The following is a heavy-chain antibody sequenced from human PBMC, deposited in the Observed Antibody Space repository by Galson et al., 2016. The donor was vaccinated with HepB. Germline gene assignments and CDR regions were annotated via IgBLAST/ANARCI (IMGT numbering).Heavy chain of an antibody. Sequence: SLRLSCAASGFTFNIYSMNWVRQAPGKGLEWVSYIRDSTTIYYADSVKGRFTISRDDAKSSLYLQMNSLGDEDTAVYYCVRDYNFAFDIWGQGTMVTVSS. J-gene: IGHJ3*02. CDR1: GFTFNIYS. CDR3: VRDYNFAFDI. D-gene: IGHD5-24*01. V-gene: IGHV3-48*02. CDR2: IRDSTTI.